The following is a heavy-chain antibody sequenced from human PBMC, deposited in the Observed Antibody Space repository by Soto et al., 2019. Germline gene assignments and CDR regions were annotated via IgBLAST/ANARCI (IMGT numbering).Heavy chain of an antibody. CDR2: IYSVGTT. CDR3: ARGATRDNMMESP. V-gene: IGHV3-53*02. Sequence: EVQLVETGGGLIQPGGSLRLSCAASGFTVSSYYMSWVRQAPGKGLEWVSVIYSVGTTYYADSVKGRFTISRDNSKNTLYLQMNNVKAEDTAVSYCARGATRDNMMESPWGQGTLVTVSS. CDR1: GFTVSSYY. J-gene: IGHJ5*02. D-gene: IGHD3-16*01.